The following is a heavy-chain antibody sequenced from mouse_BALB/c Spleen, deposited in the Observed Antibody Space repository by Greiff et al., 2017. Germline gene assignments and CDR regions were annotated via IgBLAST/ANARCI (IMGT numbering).Heavy chain of an antibody. V-gene: IGHV1-69*02. CDR1: GYTFTSYW. J-gene: IGHJ2*01. Sequence: VQLQQSGAELVRPGASVKLSCKASGYTFTSYWINWVKQRPGQGLEWIGNIYPSDSYTNYNQKFKDKATLTVDKSSSTAYMQLSSPTSEDSAVYYCTRGGNYYFDYWGQGTTLTVSS. CDR3: TRGGNYYFDY. CDR2: IYPSDSYT. D-gene: IGHD2-1*01.